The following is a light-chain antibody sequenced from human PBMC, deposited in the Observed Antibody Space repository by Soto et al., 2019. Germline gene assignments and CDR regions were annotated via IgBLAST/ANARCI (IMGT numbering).Light chain of an antibody. V-gene: IGKV1-5*01. CDR1: QSISSR. Sequence: DIQMTQSPSTLSASVGDRVTITCRASQSISSRLAWYQQKPGKAPKLLIYDASSLESGVTSRFSGSGFGTEFTITISSLQPDDFANYYCKQYNSYPCTFGQGTKLEIK. CDR3: KQYNSYPCT. CDR2: DAS. J-gene: IGKJ2*02.